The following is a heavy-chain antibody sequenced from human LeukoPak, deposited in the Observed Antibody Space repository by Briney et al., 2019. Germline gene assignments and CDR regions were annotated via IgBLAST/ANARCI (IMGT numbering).Heavy chain of an antibody. J-gene: IGHJ4*02. Sequence: ASVKVSCKTSGYPFTVYYIHWVRQAPGQGLEWMGRINPKSGDTDYAQNFQGWVTMTSDTSISTAYMELNNLRSDDTAMYYCATPATTRGIDYWGQGTLVTVSS. D-gene: IGHD1-14*01. CDR2: INPKSGDT. V-gene: IGHV1-2*04. CDR3: ATPATTRGIDY. CDR1: GYPFTVYY.